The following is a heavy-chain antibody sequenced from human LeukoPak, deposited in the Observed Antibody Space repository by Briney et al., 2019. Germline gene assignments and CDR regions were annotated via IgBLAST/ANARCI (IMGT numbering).Heavy chain of an antibody. V-gene: IGHV5-51*01. D-gene: IGHD5-24*01. CDR3: ARGGGSRWTAFDY. CDR1: GSGFTSYW. CDR2: IYPYDSDT. Sequence: GESLKISCQGSGSGFTSYWIGWVRQMPGRGLEWMGVIYPYDSDTRYSPSFQGQVTISADKSISTAYLQWSSLKASDTAIYYCARGGGSRWTAFDYGGQGTLVPAS. J-gene: IGHJ4*02.